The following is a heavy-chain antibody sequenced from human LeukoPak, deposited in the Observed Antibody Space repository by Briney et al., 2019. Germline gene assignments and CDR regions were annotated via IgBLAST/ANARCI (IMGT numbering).Heavy chain of an antibody. CDR2: ISKDSAFI. D-gene: IGHD6-13*01. V-gene: IGHV3-9*01. CDR3: AKEAAGADFDY. CDR1: GFTFDDYA. J-gene: IGHJ4*02. Sequence: GGSLRLSCAASGFTFDDYAMHWVRQAPGKGPEWVSGISKDSAFIGYAGSVKGRFTISRDNAKNTLYLQMNSLRAEDTAVYYCAKEAAGADFDYWGQGTLVTVSP.